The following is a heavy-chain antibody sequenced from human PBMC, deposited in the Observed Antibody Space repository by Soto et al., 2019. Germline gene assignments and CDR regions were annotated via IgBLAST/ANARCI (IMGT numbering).Heavy chain of an antibody. D-gene: IGHD1-26*01. CDR1: GGSISSGDYY. J-gene: IGHJ4*02. CDR2: IYNSGST. CDR3: ARGPSGDKVDY. V-gene: IGHV4-30-4*01. Sequence: SETLSLTCTVSGGSISSGDYYWSWIRQPPGTGLEWIGHIYNSGSTYSNPSLKSRVTISVDMSKNQFSLKLSSVTAADTAVYYCARGPSGDKVDYWGQGTLVPSPQ.